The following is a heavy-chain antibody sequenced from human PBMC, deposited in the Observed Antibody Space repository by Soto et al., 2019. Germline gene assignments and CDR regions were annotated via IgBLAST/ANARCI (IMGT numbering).Heavy chain of an antibody. CDR3: SGVVAPPNAFDI. D-gene: IGHD5-12*01. J-gene: IGHJ3*02. V-gene: IGHV4-31*03. CDR1: GGSISSGGYY. Sequence: PSETLSITCTVSGGSISSGGYYWSWISQHPGKGLEWIGYIYYSGSTYYDPSLKSRVTISVDTSKNQFSLKLSSVTAADTAVYNCSGVVAPPNAFDIWRHGTMVTVS. CDR2: IYYSGST.